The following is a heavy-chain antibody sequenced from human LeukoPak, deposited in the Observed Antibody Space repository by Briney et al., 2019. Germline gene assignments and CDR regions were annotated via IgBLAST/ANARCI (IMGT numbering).Heavy chain of an antibody. CDR3: ARDVPTVQLWRTDAFDI. Sequence: SETLSLTCTVSGDSISSGDYYWSWIRQPAGKGLEWIGRISSSGSTNYNPSLKSRVTISVDTSKNQFSLKLSSVTAADTAVYYCARDVPTVQLWRTDAFDIWGQGTMVTVSS. D-gene: IGHD5-18*01. CDR1: GDSISSGDYY. CDR2: ISSSGST. J-gene: IGHJ3*02. V-gene: IGHV4-61*02.